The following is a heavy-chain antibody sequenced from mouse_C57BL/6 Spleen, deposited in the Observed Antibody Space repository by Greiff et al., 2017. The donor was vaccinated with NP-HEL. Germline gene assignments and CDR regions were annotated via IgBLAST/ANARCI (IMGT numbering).Heavy chain of an antibody. D-gene: IGHD1-1*01. CDR2: IDTSASYT. CDR3: ATSSHWYFDG. Sequence: VQLQQPGAELVMPGASVKLSCKASGYTFTSYWMHWVKQRPGKGLEWIGEIDTSASYTNYNQQLKGKSTLTVDKSSSTAYMQLSSLTSEASAVYYCATSSHWYFDGWGTGTTVTVSS. J-gene: IGHJ1*03. CDR1: GYTFTSYW. V-gene: IGHV1-69*01.